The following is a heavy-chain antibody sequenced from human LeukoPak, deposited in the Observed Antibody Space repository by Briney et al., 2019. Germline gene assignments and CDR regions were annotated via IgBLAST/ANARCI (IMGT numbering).Heavy chain of an antibody. Sequence: ASVKVSCKASGYTFTSYDINWVRQATGQGLEWMGWMNPNSGNTGYAQKFQGRVTMTRDTSISTAYMELSRLRSDDTAVYYCARGRDSGSYRGGYYFDYWGQGTLVTVSS. D-gene: IGHD1-26*01. V-gene: IGHV1-8*02. CDR1: GYTFTSYD. CDR2: MNPNSGNT. CDR3: ARGRDSGSYRGGYYFDY. J-gene: IGHJ4*02.